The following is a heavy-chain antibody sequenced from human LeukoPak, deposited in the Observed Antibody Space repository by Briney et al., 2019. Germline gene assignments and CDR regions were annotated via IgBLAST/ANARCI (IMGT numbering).Heavy chain of an antibody. CDR3: ARDLVDYYDSSGLDYFDY. V-gene: IGHV4-39*07. J-gene: IGHJ4*02. CDR1: GGSISSSSYY. Sequence: SETLSLTCTVSGGSISSSSYYWGWIRQPPGKGLEWIGSIYYSGSTYYNPSLKSRVTISVDTSKNQFSLKLSSVTAADTAVYYCARDLVDYYDSSGLDYFDYWGQGTLVTVSS. CDR2: IYYSGST. D-gene: IGHD3-22*01.